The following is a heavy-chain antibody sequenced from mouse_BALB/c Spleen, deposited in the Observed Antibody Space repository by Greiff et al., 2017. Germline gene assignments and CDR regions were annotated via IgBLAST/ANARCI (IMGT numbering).Heavy chain of an antibody. Sequence: QVQLQQSGAELMKPGASVKISCKATGYTFSSYWIEWVKQRPGHGLEWIGEILPGSGSTNYNEKFKGKATFTADTSSNTAYMQLSSLTSEDSAVYYCAILWYPYYAMDYWGQGTSVTVSS. V-gene: IGHV1-9*01. CDR3: AILWYPYYAMDY. D-gene: IGHD2-1*01. J-gene: IGHJ4*01. CDR1: GYTFSSYW. CDR2: ILPGSGST.